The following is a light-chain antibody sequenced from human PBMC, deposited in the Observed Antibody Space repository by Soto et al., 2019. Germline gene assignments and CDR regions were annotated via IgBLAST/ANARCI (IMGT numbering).Light chain of an antibody. V-gene: IGLV2-14*01. CDR2: EVS. J-gene: IGLJ1*01. CDR3: SSYTTVFTYV. Sequence: QSVLTQPASVSGSPGQPITVSCTGTSSDVGLYDYVSWFQQHPGKSPKLIIYEVSHRPSGVSSRFSGFKSGNTASLTISGLQTEDEADYYCSSYTTVFTYVFGTGTKVTVL. CDR1: SSDVGLYDY.